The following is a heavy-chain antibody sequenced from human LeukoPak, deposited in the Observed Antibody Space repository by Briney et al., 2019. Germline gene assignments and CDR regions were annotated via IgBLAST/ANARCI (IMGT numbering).Heavy chain of an antibody. CDR3: GRSSGWYAFDF. D-gene: IGHD6-19*01. Sequence: GGSLRLSCVASGFTFSRYAMTWVRQAPGKGLEWVSVIYRDGSTYYADSVKGRFTISRDNSKNTVYLQMNSLRAEDTAVYYCGRSSGWYAFDFWGQGTLVTVSS. J-gene: IGHJ4*02. CDR2: IYRDGST. V-gene: IGHV3-53*01. CDR1: GFTFSRYA.